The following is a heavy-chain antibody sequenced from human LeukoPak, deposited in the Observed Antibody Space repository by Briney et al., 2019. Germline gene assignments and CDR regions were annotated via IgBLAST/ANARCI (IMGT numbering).Heavy chain of an antibody. CDR3: ASPGDYYDSSGYYRY. J-gene: IGHJ4*02. V-gene: IGHV4-34*01. Sequence: SETLSLTCAVYGGSSSGYYWSWIRQPLGKGLEWIGEINHSGSTNYNPSLKSRVTISVDTSKNQFSLKLSSVTAADTAVYYCASPGDYYDSSGYYRYWGQGTLVTVSS. CDR2: INHSGST. D-gene: IGHD3-22*01. CDR1: GGSSSGYY.